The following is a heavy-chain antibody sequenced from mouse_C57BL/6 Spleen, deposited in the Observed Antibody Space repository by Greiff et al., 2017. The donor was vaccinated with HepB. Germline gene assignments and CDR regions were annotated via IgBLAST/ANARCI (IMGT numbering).Heavy chain of an antibody. D-gene: IGHD2-4*01. CDR3: ARYYDYDEDFDV. J-gene: IGHJ1*03. Sequence: EVQGVESGGGLVKPGGSLKLSCAASGFTFSDYGMHWVRQAPEKGLEWVAYISSGSSTIYYADTVKGRFTISRDNAKNTLFLQMTSLRSEDTAMYYCARYYDYDEDFDVWGTGTTVTVSS. V-gene: IGHV5-17*01. CDR2: ISSGSSTI. CDR1: GFTFSDYG.